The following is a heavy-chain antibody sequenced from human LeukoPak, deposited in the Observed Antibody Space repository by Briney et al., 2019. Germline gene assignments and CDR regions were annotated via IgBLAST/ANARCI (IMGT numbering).Heavy chain of an antibody. J-gene: IGHJ6*02. CDR3: ARDHGASSGWYWTSYGMDV. Sequence: SETLSLTCAVYGGSFSCYYWSWIRQPPGKGLEWIGEINHSGSTNYNPSLKSRVTISVDTSKNQFSLKLSSVTAADTAVYYCARDHGASSGWYWTSYGMDVWGQGTTVTVSS. CDR2: INHSGST. D-gene: IGHD6-19*01. CDR1: GGSFSCYY. V-gene: IGHV4-34*01.